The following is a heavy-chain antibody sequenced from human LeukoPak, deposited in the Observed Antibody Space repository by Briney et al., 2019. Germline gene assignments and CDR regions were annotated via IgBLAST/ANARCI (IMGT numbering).Heavy chain of an antibody. D-gene: IGHD6-13*01. CDR3: ARDSSSWYPDY. CDR1: GGSISSYY. V-gene: IGHV4-59*01. Sequence: TSETLSLTCTVSGGSISSYYWSWIRQPPGKGLEWIGYIYYSGSTNYNPSLKSRVTISVDTSKNQFSLKLSSVTAADTAVYYCARDSSSWYPDYWGQGTLVTVSS. J-gene: IGHJ4*02. CDR2: IYYSGST.